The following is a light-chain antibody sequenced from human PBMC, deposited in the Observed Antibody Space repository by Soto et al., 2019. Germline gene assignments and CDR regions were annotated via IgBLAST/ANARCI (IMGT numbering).Light chain of an antibody. CDR3: CSYAGTSTYVL. CDR2: EVS. J-gene: IGLJ2*01. CDR1: SSDVGSYNL. Sequence: QSAPTQPASVSGSPGQSITIACTGTSSDVGSYNLVSWYQHHPGKAPKLMIYEVSKRPSGVSDRFSGSKSGNTASLTISGLQAEDEADYYCCSYAGTSTYVLVGGGTKLTVL. V-gene: IGLV2-23*02.